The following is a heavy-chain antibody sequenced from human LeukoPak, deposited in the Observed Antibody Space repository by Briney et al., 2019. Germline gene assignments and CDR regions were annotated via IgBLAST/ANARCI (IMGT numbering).Heavy chain of an antibody. V-gene: IGHV3-23*01. J-gene: IGHJ3*02. D-gene: IGHD3-9*01. CDR1: GFTFSSYA. CDR3: ATSNPTYYDILTGYSKTTHASDI. Sequence: GGSLRLSCAASGFTFSSYAMSWVRQAPGKGLEWVSAISGSGGSTYYADSVKGRFTISRDNSKNTLYLQMNSLRAEDTAVYYCATSNPTYYDILTGYSKTTHASDIWGQGTMVTVSS. CDR2: ISGSGGST.